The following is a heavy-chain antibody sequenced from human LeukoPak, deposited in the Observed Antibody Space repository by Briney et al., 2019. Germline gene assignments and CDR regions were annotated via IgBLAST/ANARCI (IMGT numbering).Heavy chain of an antibody. Sequence: GGSLRLSCAASGFTFDHYSVHWVRQAPRKGLEGVSGINLHSGLTPYADSVKGRFTISRDNSKNSLFLQMNSLRVEDTAFYFCAKDGATSFYASRAFDSWGQGTLVSVSS. V-gene: IGHV3-9*01. CDR1: GFTFDHYS. D-gene: IGHD2/OR15-2a*01. CDR3: AKDGATSFYASRAFDS. CDR2: INLHSGLT. J-gene: IGHJ4*02.